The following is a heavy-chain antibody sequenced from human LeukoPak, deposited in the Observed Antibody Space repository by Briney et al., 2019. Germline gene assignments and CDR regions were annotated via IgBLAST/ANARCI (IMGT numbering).Heavy chain of an antibody. Sequence: GGSLRLSCAASGFTFSSHSMNWVSQAPGKGLEWVSYISSSSSTIYYADSVKGRFTISRDNAKNSLYLQMNSLRAEDTAVYYCARGAYYYEDWGQGTLVTVSS. J-gene: IGHJ4*02. V-gene: IGHV3-48*01. CDR1: GFTFSSHS. D-gene: IGHD3-22*01. CDR3: ARGAYYYED. CDR2: ISSSSSTI.